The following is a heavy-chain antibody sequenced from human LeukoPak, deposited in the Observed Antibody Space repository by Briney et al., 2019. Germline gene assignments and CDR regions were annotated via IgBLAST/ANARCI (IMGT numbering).Heavy chain of an antibody. CDR3: ARVGELFGYCSGGSCRTYYFDY. V-gene: IGHV4-39*07. CDR1: GGSISSYY. Sequence: SETLSLTCTVSGGSISSYYWGWIRQPPGKGLEWIGSIYYSGSTYYNPSLKSRVTISVDTSKNQFSLKLSSVTAADTAVYYCARVGELFGYCSGGSCRTYYFDYWGQGTLVTVSS. J-gene: IGHJ4*02. D-gene: IGHD2-15*01. CDR2: IYYSGST.